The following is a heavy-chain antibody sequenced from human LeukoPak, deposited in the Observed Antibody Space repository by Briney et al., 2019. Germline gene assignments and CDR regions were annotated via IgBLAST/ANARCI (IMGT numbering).Heavy chain of an antibody. V-gene: IGHV4-34*01. D-gene: IGHD3-3*01. Sequence: SETLSLTCAVYGGSFGGYYWSWIRQPPGKGLEWIGEINHSGSTNYNPSLKSRVTISVDTSKNQFSLKLSSVTAADTAVYYCARGAEDHYDFWRKIDYWGQGTLVTVSS. CDR2: INHSGST. CDR3: ARGAEDHYDFWRKIDY. CDR1: GGSFGGYY. J-gene: IGHJ4*02.